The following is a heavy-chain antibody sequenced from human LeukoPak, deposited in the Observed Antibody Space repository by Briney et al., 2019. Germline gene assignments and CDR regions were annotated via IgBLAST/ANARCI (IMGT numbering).Heavy chain of an antibody. J-gene: IGHJ4*02. D-gene: IGHD1-26*01. CDR1: GFTFSSYA. V-gene: IGHV3-23*01. CDR3: VKDYQVGNSPAFGDY. Sequence: GGSLRLSCAASGFTFSSYAMSWVRQAPGKGLEWVSAISGSGATTYYADSVKGRFTISRDNSRNTMYLQMNSLRVEDTAVYYCVKDYQVGNSPAFGDYWGQGTLVTISS. CDR2: ISGSGATT.